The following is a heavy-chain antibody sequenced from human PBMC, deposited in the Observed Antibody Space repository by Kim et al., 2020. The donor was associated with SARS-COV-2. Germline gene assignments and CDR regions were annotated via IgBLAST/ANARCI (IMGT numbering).Heavy chain of an antibody. J-gene: IGHJ4*02. CDR1: GASINNENW. CDR2: VSRRGS. CDR3: VRFTSRRFDL. Sequence: SETLSLTCAVSGASINNENWWTWVRQSPDKGLDWIGEVSRRGSNYNPSLRGRLTLSIDKSKNQFSLELTSVTAADTSIYYCVRFTSRRFDLWGQGILVTVSS. V-gene: IGHV4-4*02.